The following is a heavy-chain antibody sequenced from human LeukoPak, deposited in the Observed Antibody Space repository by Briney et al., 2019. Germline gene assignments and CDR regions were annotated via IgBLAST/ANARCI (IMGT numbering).Heavy chain of an antibody. CDR3: AKVEDYGDYGGIGS. V-gene: IGHV3-30*02. CDR1: GFTFSNYG. Sequence: GGSLRLSCAASGFTFSNYGMHWVRQAPGKGLEWVAFIRYDETNKYYADSVKGRFTISRDNSKNTLFLQMNSLRAEDTALFYCAKVEDYGDYGGIGSWGQGTLVTVSS. J-gene: IGHJ5*01. D-gene: IGHD4-17*01. CDR2: IRYDETNK.